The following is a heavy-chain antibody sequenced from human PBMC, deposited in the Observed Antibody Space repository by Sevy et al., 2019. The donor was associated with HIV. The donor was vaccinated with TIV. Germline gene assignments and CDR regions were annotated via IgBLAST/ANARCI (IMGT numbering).Heavy chain of an antibody. D-gene: IGHD2-8*02. CDR3: ARLISTAGDSYYLDY. CDR1: GFTFSNYD. J-gene: IGHJ4*02. V-gene: IGHV3-30-3*01. CDR2: ISHDGNYK. Sequence: GGSLRLSCAASGFTFSNYDMHWVRQAPGKGLEWVAVISHDGNYKNYADSVKVRFTISRDDFKNTLYLQMSSLRPEDTAVYFCARLISTAGDSYYLDYWGQGALVTVSS.